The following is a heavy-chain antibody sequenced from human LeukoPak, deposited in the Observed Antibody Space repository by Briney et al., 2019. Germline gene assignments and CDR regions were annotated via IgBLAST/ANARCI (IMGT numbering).Heavy chain of an antibody. CDR3: ARYGTTGTSLRTEENAHWSDP. V-gene: IGHV4-59*08. CDR1: GGSISSYY. CDR2: IYYSGST. Sequence: PSETLSLTCTVSGGSISSYYWSWIRQPPGKGLEWIGYIYYSGSTNYNPSLKSRVTISVDTSKNQFSLKLSSVTAADTAVYYCARYGTTGTSLRTEENAHWSDPWGQGTLVTVSS. D-gene: IGHD1-1*01. J-gene: IGHJ5*02.